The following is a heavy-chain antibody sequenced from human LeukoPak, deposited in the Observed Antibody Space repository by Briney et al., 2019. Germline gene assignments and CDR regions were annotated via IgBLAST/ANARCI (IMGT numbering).Heavy chain of an antibody. V-gene: IGHV3-9*01. D-gene: IGHD3-22*01. J-gene: IGHJ5*02. CDR1: GFTFDDYA. Sequence: GGSLRLSCAASGFTFDDYAMHWVRQAPGKGLEWVSGISWNSGSIGYADSVKGRFTISRDNAKNSLYLQMNSLRAEDTALYYCAKGDYYDSSGYSNWFDPWGQGTLVTVSS. CDR3: AKGDYYDSSGYSNWFDP. CDR2: ISWNSGSI.